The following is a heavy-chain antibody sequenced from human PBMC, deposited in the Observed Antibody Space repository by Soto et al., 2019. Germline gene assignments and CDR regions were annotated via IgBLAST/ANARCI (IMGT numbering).Heavy chain of an antibody. J-gene: IGHJ5*02. Sequence: SETLSLTCAVYGGSFSGYYWSWIRQPPGKGLEWIGEINHSGSTNYNPSLKSRVTISVDTSKNQFSLRLSSVTAADTAVYYCARESGAGYNWFDPWGQGTLVTVSS. V-gene: IGHV4-34*01. CDR3: ARESGAGYNWFDP. CDR2: INHSGST. CDR1: GGSFSGYY. D-gene: IGHD1-26*01.